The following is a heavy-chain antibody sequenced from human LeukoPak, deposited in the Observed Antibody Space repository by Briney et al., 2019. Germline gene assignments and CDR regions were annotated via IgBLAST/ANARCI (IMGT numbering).Heavy chain of an antibody. D-gene: IGHD6-13*01. CDR3: AKDRAQQLVLDF. CDR2: IIGSGSST. Sequence: GGSLRLSCATSGFTFSSYAMSWVRQAPGKGLEWVSAIIGSGSSTYYADSVKGRFTISRDNSKNTLFLQMNSLRAEDTAVYYCAKDRAQQLVLDFWGQGTLVTVSS. V-gene: IGHV3-23*01. J-gene: IGHJ4*02. CDR1: GFTFSSYA.